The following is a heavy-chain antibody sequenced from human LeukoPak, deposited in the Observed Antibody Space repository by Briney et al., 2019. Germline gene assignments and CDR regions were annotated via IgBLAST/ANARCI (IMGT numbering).Heavy chain of an antibody. Sequence: RASVKVSCKASGGTFSSYAISWVRQAPGQGLEWMGGIIPIFGTANYAQKFQGRVTITADESTSTAYMELSSLRSEDTAVYYCARDSVPRGDAFDIWGQGTMVTVSS. J-gene: IGHJ3*02. CDR2: IIPIFGTA. CDR3: ARDSVPRGDAFDI. CDR1: GGTFSSYA. D-gene: IGHD1-1*01. V-gene: IGHV1-69*13.